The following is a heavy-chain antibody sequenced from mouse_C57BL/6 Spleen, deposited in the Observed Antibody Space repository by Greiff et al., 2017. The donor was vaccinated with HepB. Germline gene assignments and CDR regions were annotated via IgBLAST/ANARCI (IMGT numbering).Heavy chain of an antibody. CDR3: ARHGITTDYFDY. CDR1: GYSITSGYY. D-gene: IGHD1-1*01. Sequence: EVKLVESGPGLVKPSQSLSLTCSVTGYSITSGYYWNWIRQFPGNKLEWMGYISYDGSNNYNPSLKNRISITRDTSKNQFFLKLNSVTTEDTATYYCARHGITTDYFDYWGQGTTLTVSS. CDR2: ISYDGSN. V-gene: IGHV3-6*01. J-gene: IGHJ2*01.